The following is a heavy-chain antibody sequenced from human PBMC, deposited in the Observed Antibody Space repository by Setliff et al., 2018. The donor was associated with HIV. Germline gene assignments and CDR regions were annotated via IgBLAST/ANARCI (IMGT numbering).Heavy chain of an antibody. V-gene: IGHV4-59*01. J-gene: IGHJ4*02. CDR3: ARDYSGWYYFDC. CDR1: GGSISSYY. Sequence: PSETLSLTCTVSGGSISSYYWSWIRQPPGKGLEWIGYIYYSGSTNYNPSLKSRVTISVDTSKNQFSLKLSSVTAADTAVYYCARDYSGWYYFDCWGQGTLVTVSS. CDR2: IYYSGST. D-gene: IGHD6-19*01.